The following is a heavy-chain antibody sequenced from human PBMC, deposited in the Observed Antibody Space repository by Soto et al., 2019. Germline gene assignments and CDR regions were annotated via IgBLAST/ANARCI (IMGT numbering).Heavy chain of an antibody. CDR2: SGGT. CDR3: ARLSAGWLDP. J-gene: IGHJ5*02. Sequence: QVQLQESGPGLVEPSETLSLTCTVSGGYVSSYYWSWIRQPPGKGLEWIGYSGGTNYTPSLKRRVPIPVDTSKNQFTLNLSSVTAADTAVYYCARLSAGWLDPWGQGNLVTVAS. V-gene: IGHV4-59*02. CDR1: GGYVSSYY. D-gene: IGHD6-19*01.